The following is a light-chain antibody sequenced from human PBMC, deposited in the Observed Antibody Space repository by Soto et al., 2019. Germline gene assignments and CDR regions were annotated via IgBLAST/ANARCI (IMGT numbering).Light chain of an antibody. CDR3: AAWDDSLNGVV. CDR1: SSNIGDNA. Sequence: QPVLTQPPSVSEAPRQRVTISCSGSSSNIGDNAVNWYQQLPGRAPKLLIYYDDLLASGVSDRFSGSKSGTSASLAISGLQSEDEATYYCAAWDDSLNGVVFGGGTKLTVL. V-gene: IGLV1-36*01. J-gene: IGLJ2*01. CDR2: YDD.